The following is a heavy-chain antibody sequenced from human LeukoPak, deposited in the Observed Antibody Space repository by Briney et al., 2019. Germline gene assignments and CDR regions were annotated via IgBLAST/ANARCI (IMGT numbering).Heavy chain of an antibody. CDR1: GFTFSSYG. J-gene: IGHJ6*02. Sequence: GGSLRLSCAASGFTFSSYGMHWVRQAPGKGLEWVAVIWYDGSNKYYADSVKGRFTISRDNSKNTLYLQMNSLSAEDTAVYYCAKGPSGVAAAGPYYYGMDVWGQGTTVTVSS. D-gene: IGHD6-13*01. CDR2: IWYDGSNK. V-gene: IGHV3-33*06. CDR3: AKGPSGVAAAGPYYYGMDV.